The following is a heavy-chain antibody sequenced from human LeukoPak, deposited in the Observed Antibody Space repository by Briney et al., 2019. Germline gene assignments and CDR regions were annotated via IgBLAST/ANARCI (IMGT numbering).Heavy chain of an antibody. CDR3: ARLILGNWGDGFDI. CDR1: GYGLTSNW. J-gene: IGHJ3*02. Sequence: GESLKISCQASGYGLTSNWIGWVRHMPGKGLEWMGIINPRDSESRYSPSFQGQVTFSADKSITTAYLQWSSLKASDTAMYFCARLILGNWGDGFDIWGQGTMVTVSS. D-gene: IGHD7-27*01. CDR2: INPRDSES. V-gene: IGHV5-51*01.